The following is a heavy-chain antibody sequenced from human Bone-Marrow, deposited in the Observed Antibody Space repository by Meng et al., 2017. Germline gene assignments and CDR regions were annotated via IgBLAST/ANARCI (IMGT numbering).Heavy chain of an antibody. CDR3: VDSNFDY. D-gene: IGHD4-11*01. V-gene: IGHV3-74*01. Sequence: EVQLVESGGGLVQPGGSLRLSCAASGFSFSTYWMHWVRQAPGKGLVWVSRINSDGSSTTYADSVKGRFTISRDNAKNTLYLQMNSLRAEDTAIYYCVDSNFDYWGQGTPVTVSS. J-gene: IGHJ4*02. CDR2: INSDGSST. CDR1: GFSFSTYW.